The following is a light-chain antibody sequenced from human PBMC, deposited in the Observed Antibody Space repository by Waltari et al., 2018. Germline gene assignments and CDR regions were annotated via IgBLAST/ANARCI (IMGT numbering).Light chain of an antibody. CDR2: DAS. J-gene: IGKJ1*01. V-gene: IGKV3-11*01. Sequence: EIVLTQSPATLSLSPGERATLSGRASQSVGTSLAWYQQKPGQAPRLLIYDASNRATGIPARFSGSGSGTDFTLTITSLEPEDFAVYYCQRRSRWPPDTTFDQGTTVEIK. CDR3: QRRSRWPPDTT. CDR1: QSVGTS.